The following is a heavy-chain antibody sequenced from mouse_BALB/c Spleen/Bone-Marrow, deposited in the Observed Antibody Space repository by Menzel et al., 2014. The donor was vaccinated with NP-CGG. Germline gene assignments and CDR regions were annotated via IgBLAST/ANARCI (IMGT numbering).Heavy chain of an antibody. J-gene: IGHJ3*01. CDR2: IDPSDSET. Sequence: QVQLQQSGAELVKPGAPVKLSCKASGYTFTDYWMNWVKRRPGRGLEWVGRIDPSDSETHYNQEFKDKATLTVDKSSTTAYIQLSNLTSEDSAVYYCARTAYWGQGTLVTVSA. CDR1: GYTFTDYW. V-gene: IGHV1-69*02. CDR3: ARTAY.